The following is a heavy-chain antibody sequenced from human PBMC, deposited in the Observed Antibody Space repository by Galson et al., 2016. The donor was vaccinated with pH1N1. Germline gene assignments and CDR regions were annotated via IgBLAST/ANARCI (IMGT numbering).Heavy chain of an antibody. CDR3: ARLWFGEHIDN. J-gene: IGHJ4*02. Sequence: LSLTCTVSGGSISSYYWSWIRQPPGKGLEWIGYMYYSGSTNYNPSLTSRVTISVDTSKNQFSLRLSSVTAADTAIYYCARLWFGEHIDNWGQGTLVTVSS. V-gene: IGHV4-59*08. CDR1: GGSISSYY. D-gene: IGHD3-10*01. CDR2: MYYSGST.